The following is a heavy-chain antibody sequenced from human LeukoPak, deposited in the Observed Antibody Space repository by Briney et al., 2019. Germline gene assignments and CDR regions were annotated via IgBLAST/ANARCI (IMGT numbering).Heavy chain of an antibody. CDR2: VSGSGSST. Sequence: GGSLRLSCAASGFTFSSYAMGWVRQAPGKGLEWVSGVSGSGSSTYYADSVKGRFTTSRDNSKNTLYLQMSSLRAEDTAIYYCAKDGTSGWYVGNWFDPSGQGTLVTVSS. CDR1: GFTFSSYA. D-gene: IGHD6-19*01. V-gene: IGHV3-23*01. CDR3: AKDGTSGWYVGNWFDP. J-gene: IGHJ5*02.